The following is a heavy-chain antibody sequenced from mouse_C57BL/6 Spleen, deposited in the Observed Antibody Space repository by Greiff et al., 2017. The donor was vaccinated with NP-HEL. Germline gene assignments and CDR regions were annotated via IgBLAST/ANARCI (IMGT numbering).Heavy chain of an antibody. CDR1: GYTFTSYW. CDR3: ARSPRTYGPYYAMDY. V-gene: IGHV1-69*01. J-gene: IGHJ4*01. CDR2: IDPSDSYT. D-gene: IGHD2-10*02. Sequence: QVQLQQPGAELVMPGASVKLSCKASGYTFTSYWMHWVKQRPGQGLEWIGEIDPSDSYTNYNQKFKGKSTLTVDKSSSTAYMQLSSLTSEDSAVYYCARSPRTYGPYYAMDYWGQGTSVTVSS.